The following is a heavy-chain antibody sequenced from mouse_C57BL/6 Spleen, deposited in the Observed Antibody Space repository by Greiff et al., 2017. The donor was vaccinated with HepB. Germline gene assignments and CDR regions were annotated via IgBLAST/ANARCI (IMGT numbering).Heavy chain of an antibody. Sequence: VQLQQSGPELVKPGASVKISCKASGYTFTDYYMNWVKQSHGKSLEWIGDINPNNGGTSYNQKFKGKATLTVDKSSSTAYMELRSLTSEDSAVYYCARQALRGWFAYWGQGTLVTVSA. CDR2: INPNNGGT. J-gene: IGHJ3*01. D-gene: IGHD1-1*01. CDR1: GYTFTDYY. CDR3: ARQALRGWFAY. V-gene: IGHV1-26*01.